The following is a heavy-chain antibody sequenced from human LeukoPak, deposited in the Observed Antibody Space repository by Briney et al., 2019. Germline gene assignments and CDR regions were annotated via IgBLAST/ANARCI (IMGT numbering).Heavy chain of an antibody. CDR3: ARDFGGGAYYYDSSGHDAFDI. D-gene: IGHD3-22*01. J-gene: IGHJ3*02. CDR2: VYASGNT. CDR1: GGSISSGSYY. Sequence: SQTLSLTCTVSGGSISSGSYYWSWIRQPAEKGLESIGRVYASGNTNYNPSLKSRVTMSVDTSKNQFSLKLSSVTAADTAVYYCARDFGGGAYYYDSSGHDAFDIWGQGTMVTVSS. V-gene: IGHV4-61*02.